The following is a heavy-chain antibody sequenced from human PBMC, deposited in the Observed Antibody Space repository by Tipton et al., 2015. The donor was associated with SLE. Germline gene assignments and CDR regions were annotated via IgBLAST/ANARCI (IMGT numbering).Heavy chain of an antibody. J-gene: IGHJ6*02. CDR2: ISHDGGA. CDR1: DGSLSGYY. V-gene: IGHV4-34*01. Sequence: TLSLTCTVFDGSLSGYYWAWLRQSPGEGLGWIGEISHDGGANYSPSLESRGTISLETSKNQFSLKLTSVTAADTAVYYCARDGGQRVISGTYDFYYYGLDVWGQGTTVTVSS. D-gene: IGHD6-13*01. CDR3: ARDGGQRVISGTYDFYYYGLDV.